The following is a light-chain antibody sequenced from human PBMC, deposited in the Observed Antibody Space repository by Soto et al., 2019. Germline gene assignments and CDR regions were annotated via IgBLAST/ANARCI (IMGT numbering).Light chain of an antibody. CDR1: QSISNW. Sequence: DIQMTQSPSTLPASVGDRVTITCRASQSISNWLAWYQQKPGKAPQLLIYKASILERGVSSGFSGSGSGTEFTLTISSLQPDDFATYYCQQYNSYLWTFGQGTKVEVK. CDR3: QQYNSYLWT. J-gene: IGKJ1*01. CDR2: KAS. V-gene: IGKV1-5*03.